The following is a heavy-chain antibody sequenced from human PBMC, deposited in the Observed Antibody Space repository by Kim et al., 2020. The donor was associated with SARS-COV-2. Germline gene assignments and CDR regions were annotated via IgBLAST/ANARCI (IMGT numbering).Heavy chain of an antibody. CDR2: ISYDGRNK. D-gene: IGHD2-2*01. Sequence: GGSLRLSCAASGFTFRSHGIHWVRQSPGNGLEWVAVISYDGRNKYYADPVTGRFTISRDNSKNTLYLQMNSLRAEDTAVYYCAKEKAVVLNYYGMDVWGQGTTVTVSS. J-gene: IGHJ6*02. CDR1: GFTFRSHG. V-gene: IGHV3-30*18. CDR3: AKEKAVVLNYYGMDV.